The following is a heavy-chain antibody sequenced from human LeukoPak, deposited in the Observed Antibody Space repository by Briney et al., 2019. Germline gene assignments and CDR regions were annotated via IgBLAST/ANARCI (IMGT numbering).Heavy chain of an antibody. CDR2: ISSSSSYI. D-gene: IGHD3-3*01. CDR3: ARDFSHYDFWSGYSLFDAFDI. Sequence: PGGSLRLSGAASGFTFSSYSMNWVRQAPGKGLEWVSSISSSSSYIYYADSVKGRFTISRDNAKNSLYLQMNSLRAEDTAVYYCARDFSHYDFWSGYSLFDAFDIWGQGTMVTVSS. J-gene: IGHJ3*02. CDR1: GFTFSSYS. V-gene: IGHV3-21*01.